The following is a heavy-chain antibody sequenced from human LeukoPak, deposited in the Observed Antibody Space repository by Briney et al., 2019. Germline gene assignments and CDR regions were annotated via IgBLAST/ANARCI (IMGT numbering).Heavy chain of an antibody. Sequence: GGSLRLSCAASGFTFDDYAMHWVRQAPGKGLEWVSGISWNSGSIGYADSVKGRFTISRDNAKNSLYLQMNSLRAEDMALYYCAKDGGNSVVGAFDIWGQGTMVTVSS. V-gene: IGHV3-9*03. J-gene: IGHJ3*02. CDR2: ISWNSGSI. D-gene: IGHD4-23*01. CDR1: GFTFDDYA. CDR3: AKDGGNSVVGAFDI.